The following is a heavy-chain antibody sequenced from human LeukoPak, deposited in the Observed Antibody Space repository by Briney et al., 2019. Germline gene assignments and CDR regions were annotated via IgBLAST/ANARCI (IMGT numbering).Heavy chain of an antibody. D-gene: IGHD3-16*01. CDR3: ATGEYYFDF. Sequence: GGSLRLSCAASGFTFPNYDMSWVRQAPGKGLEWVSTISDSGHDTSYADSVKGRFTISRDNSKHTLYLQMSSLRAEDTALYYCATGEYYFDFWGQGTLVTVSS. V-gene: IGHV3-23*01. CDR1: GFTFPNYD. J-gene: IGHJ4*02. CDR2: ISDSGHDT.